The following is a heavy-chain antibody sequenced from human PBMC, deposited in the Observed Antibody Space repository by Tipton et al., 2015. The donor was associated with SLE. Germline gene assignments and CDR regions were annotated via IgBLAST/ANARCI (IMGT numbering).Heavy chain of an antibody. J-gene: IGHJ4*02. D-gene: IGHD3-16*01. V-gene: IGHV4-39*01. CDR1: GGSISSSSYY. CDR2: IYSSGTT. Sequence: LRLSCTVSGGSISSSSYYWGWIRQPPGKGLEWIGSIYSSGTTYYNPSLKSRVTISVDTSKNQFSLKLSSVTPEDTAVYYCARAPLGMGGAYLDYWGQGTRITVSS. CDR3: ARAPLGMGGAYLDY.